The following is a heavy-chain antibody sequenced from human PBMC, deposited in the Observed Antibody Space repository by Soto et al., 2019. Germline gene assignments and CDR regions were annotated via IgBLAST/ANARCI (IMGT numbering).Heavy chain of an antibody. V-gene: IGHV4-34*01. D-gene: IGHD1-1*01. CDR1: GGFVSSGSYY. CDR3: ARVERGTATTVVDAFDI. J-gene: IGHJ3*02. Sequence: QVQLQQWGAGLLKPSETLSLTCAVYGGFVSSGSYYWSWIRQPPGKGLEWIGEMSHSGGTHFNPSLKSRVTISVATSKNQFSLRGSAVTDADTALYYCARVERGTATTVVDAFDIWGPGTMVTVSS. CDR2: MSHSGGT.